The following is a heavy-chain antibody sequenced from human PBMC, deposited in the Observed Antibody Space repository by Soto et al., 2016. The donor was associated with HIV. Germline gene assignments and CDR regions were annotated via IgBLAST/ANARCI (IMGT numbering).Heavy chain of an antibody. CDR3: ARGTVGATEYFDY. D-gene: IGHD1-26*01. CDR2: MNPNSGNT. V-gene: IGHV1-8*01. J-gene: IGHJ4*02. CDR1: GYTFPSYD. Sequence: QVQLVQSGAEVKKPGASVKVSCKASGYTFPSYDINWVRQATGQGLEWMGWMNPNSGNTGYAQKFQGRVTITGHTSTNTAYMELNSLRSEDTAVYYCARGTVGATEYFDYWGQGTLVTVSS.